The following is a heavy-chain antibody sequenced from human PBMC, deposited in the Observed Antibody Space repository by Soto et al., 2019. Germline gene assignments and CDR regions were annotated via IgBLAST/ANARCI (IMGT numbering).Heavy chain of an antibody. CDR3: ARGEQLVPSPIYYFDY. V-gene: IGHV4-59*01. Sequence: SETLSLTCTVSGGSISSYYCGWIRQPPGKGLEWIGYIYYSGSTNYNPSLKSRVTISVDTSKNQFSLKLSSVTAADTAVYYCARGEQLVPSPIYYFDYWGQGTLVTVSS. CDR2: IYYSGST. CDR1: GGSISSYY. J-gene: IGHJ4*02. D-gene: IGHD6-6*01.